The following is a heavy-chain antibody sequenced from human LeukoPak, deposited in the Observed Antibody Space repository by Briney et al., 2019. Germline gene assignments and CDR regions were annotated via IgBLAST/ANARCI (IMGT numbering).Heavy chain of an antibody. J-gene: IGHJ4*02. CDR3: ARGRVAYSAYYFDY. CDR1: GGSISSGSYY. V-gene: IGHV4-61*02. D-gene: IGHD2-15*01. Sequence: SQTLSLTCTVSGGSISSGSYYWSWIRQPAGTGLEWIGRIYTSGSTNYNPSLKSRVTISVDTSTNQFSLRLRSVTAADTAVYYCARGRVAYSAYYFDYWGRGTLVTVSS. CDR2: IYTSGST.